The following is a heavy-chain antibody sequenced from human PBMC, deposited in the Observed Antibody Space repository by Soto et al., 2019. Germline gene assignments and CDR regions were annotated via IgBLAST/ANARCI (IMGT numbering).Heavy chain of an antibody. CDR2: ISAFNDNT. V-gene: IGHV1-18*04. J-gene: IGHJ4*02. Sequence: QVQLVQSGAEVKKPGASVKVSCKASGYIFTNYGISWVRQAPGQGLEWMGWISAFNDNTHYTQKLQGRVTMTTDTSTSTSYMELRSLRSDDTAVYYCARDETPSYFDSSRYYYFDYWGQGTLVTVSS. CDR1: GYIFTNYG. D-gene: IGHD3-22*01. CDR3: ARDETPSYFDSSRYYYFDY.